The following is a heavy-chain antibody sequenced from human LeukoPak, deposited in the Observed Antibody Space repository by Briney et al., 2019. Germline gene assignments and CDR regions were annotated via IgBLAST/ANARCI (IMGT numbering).Heavy chain of an antibody. D-gene: IGHD6-13*01. J-gene: IGHJ6*04. Sequence: SVKVSCKASGGTFSSYAISWVRQAPGQGLEWMGGIIPIFGTANYAQKFQGRVTITADKSTSTAYMELSSLRSEDTAVYYCARDPEVSSSWYLGFIYYYYGMDVWGKGTTVTVSS. CDR1: GGTFSSYA. CDR3: ARDPEVSSSWYLGFIYYYYGMDV. CDR2: IIPIFGTA. V-gene: IGHV1-69*06.